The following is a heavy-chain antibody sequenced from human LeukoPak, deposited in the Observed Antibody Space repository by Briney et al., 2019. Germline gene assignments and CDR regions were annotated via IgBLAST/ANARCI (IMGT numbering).Heavy chain of an antibody. CDR3: AKVRLSYDFWSGYEAPFDY. J-gene: IGHJ4*02. CDR2: ISGSDGTT. Sequence: GGSLRLSCAASGFTFVNYVMTWVRQAPGKGLEWVSSISGSDGTTFYADSVKGRFTISRDNSKNTLYLRMNSLRSEDTAVYYCAKVRLSYDFWSGYEAPFDYWGQGTLVTVSS. D-gene: IGHD3-3*01. V-gene: IGHV3-23*01. CDR1: GFTFVNYV.